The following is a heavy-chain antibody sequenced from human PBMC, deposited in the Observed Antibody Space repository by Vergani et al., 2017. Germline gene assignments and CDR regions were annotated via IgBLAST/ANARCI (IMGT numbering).Heavy chain of an antibody. Sequence: EVQLLESGGGLVQPGGSLRLSCEASGFSFPGYAMSWVRQAPGKGLEWVSSVSGSSATPYYADSVKGRFIISRDNSKNTLHLQMNSLRADDTAVYYCTKGSRGYTGYFFDYWGQGILVTVSS. J-gene: IGHJ4*02. CDR3: TKGSRGYTGYFFDY. CDR1: GFSFPGYA. V-gene: IGHV3-23*01. CDR2: VSGSSATP. D-gene: IGHD5-12*01.